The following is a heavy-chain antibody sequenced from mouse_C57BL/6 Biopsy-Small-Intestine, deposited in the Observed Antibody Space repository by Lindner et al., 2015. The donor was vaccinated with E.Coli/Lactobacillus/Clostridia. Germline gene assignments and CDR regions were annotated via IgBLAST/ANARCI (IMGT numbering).Heavy chain of an antibody. Sequence: VQLQESGGDLVKPGGSLKPSCAASGFTFSSYGMSWVRQTPDKRLEWVATISSGGSYTYYPDSVKGRFTISRDNAKNTLYLQMSSLKSEDTAMYFCARGDDGYYLFAYWGQGTLVTVSA. CDR3: ARGDDGYYLFAY. D-gene: IGHD2-3*01. V-gene: IGHV5-6*01. CDR1: GFTFSSYG. CDR2: ISSGGSYT. J-gene: IGHJ3*01.